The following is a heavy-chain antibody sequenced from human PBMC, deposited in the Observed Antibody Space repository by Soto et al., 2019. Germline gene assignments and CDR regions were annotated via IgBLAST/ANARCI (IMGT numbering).Heavy chain of an antibody. D-gene: IGHD6-19*01. J-gene: IGHJ4*02. CDR2: ISSSSSSK. Sequence: EVQLLESGGGLVKPGGSLRLSCAASGFSFSTYRMNWVRQAPGKGLEWVSSISSSSSSKYYADSVKGRFTISRDNAKNSVYLQMNSLRVEDTAVYYCARDFHFRQWQVVSGFDYWGQGTLVTVSS. CDR1: GFSFSTYR. V-gene: IGHV3-21*01. CDR3: ARDFHFRQWQVVSGFDY.